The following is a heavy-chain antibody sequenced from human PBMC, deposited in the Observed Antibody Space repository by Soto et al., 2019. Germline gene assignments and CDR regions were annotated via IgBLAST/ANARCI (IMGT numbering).Heavy chain of an antibody. CDR2: INHSGST. CDR1: GGSFSGYY. D-gene: IGHD4-4*01. V-gene: IGHV4-34*01. J-gene: IGHJ6*02. CDR3: ARAYIPMTTVTTSPRPYGMDV. Sequence: SETLSLTCAVYGGSFSGYYWSWIRQPPGKGLEWIGEINHSGSTNYNPSLKSRVTISVDTSKNQFSLKLSSVTAADTAVYYCARAYIPMTTVTTSPRPYGMDVWGQGTTVTAP.